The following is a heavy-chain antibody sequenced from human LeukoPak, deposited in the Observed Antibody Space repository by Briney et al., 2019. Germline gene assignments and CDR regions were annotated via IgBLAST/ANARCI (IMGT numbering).Heavy chain of an antibody. Sequence: SETLSLTCAVYGGSFSGYYWSWIRQPPGKGLEWIGEINHSGSTNYNPSLKSRVTISIDTSKNQFSLKLSSVTAADTAVYYCARELRYCSSTSCYTTPFDYWGQGTLVTVSS. D-gene: IGHD2-2*02. J-gene: IGHJ4*02. V-gene: IGHV4-34*01. CDR1: GGSFSGYY. CDR2: INHSGST. CDR3: ARELRYCSSTSCYTTPFDY.